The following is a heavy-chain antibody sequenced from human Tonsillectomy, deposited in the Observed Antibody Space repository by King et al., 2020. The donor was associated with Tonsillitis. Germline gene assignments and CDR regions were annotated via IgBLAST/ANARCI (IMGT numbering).Heavy chain of an antibody. CDR2: INHSGST. D-gene: IGHD3-22*01. V-gene: IGHV4-34*01. J-gene: IGHJ6*02. Sequence: VQLQQWGAGLLKPSETLSLTCAVYGGSFSGYYWSWIRQPPGKGLEWIGEINHSGSTNYNPSLKSRVTISVDTSKNQFSLKLSSLTAADTAVYYCARGEEYYYDSSGYYPSYYGMDVWGQGTTVTVSS. CDR3: ARGEEYYYDSSGYYPSYYGMDV. CDR1: GGSFSGYY.